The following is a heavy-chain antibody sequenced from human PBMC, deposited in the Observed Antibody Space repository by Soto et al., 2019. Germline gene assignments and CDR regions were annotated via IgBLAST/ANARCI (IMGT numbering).Heavy chain of an antibody. J-gene: IGHJ6*02. CDR3: ARGHSTDCSNGVCSFFYNHEMDV. CDR2: INPKSGGT. D-gene: IGHD2-8*01. CDR1: GYSFTDYH. Sequence: ASVKVSCKASGYSFTDYHVHRVRQAPGQGLEWLGRINPKSGGTSTAQKFQGWVTMTRDTSINTAYMDLTRLRSDDTAVYYCARGHSTDCSNGVCSFFYNHEMDVWGQGTPITV. V-gene: IGHV1-2*04.